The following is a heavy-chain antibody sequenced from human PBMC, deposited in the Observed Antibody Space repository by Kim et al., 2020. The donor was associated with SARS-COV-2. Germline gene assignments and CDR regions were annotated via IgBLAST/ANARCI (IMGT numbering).Heavy chain of an antibody. J-gene: IGHJ4*01. CDR2: ISYDGSNK. CDR3: ARDIHDYSNYGAFDY. V-gene: IGHV3-30-3*01. Sequence: GGSLRLSCAASGFTFSSYAMHWVRQAPGKGLEWVAVISYDGSNKYYADSVKGRFTISRDNSKNTLYLQMNSLRAEDTAVYYCARDIHDYSNYGAFDYWG. D-gene: IGHD4-4*01. CDR1: GFTFSSYA.